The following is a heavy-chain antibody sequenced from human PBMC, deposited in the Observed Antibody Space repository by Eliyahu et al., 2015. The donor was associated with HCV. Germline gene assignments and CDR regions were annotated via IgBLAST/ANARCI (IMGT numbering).Heavy chain of an antibody. CDR2: IDSDGSAT. D-gene: IGHD2-15*01. CDR1: GFTFSSFR. Sequence: EVQLVESGGGLVQPGGSLRLSCAASGFTFSSFRMHWVRQPPGKGLVCVSRIDSDGSATIYVDSVKGRFTISRDNAKNTLYLQMNSLRVEDTAVYYCARDSCSGGSCYLDEWGQGTLVTVSS. J-gene: IGHJ4*02. CDR3: ARDSCSGGSCYLDE. V-gene: IGHV3-74*01.